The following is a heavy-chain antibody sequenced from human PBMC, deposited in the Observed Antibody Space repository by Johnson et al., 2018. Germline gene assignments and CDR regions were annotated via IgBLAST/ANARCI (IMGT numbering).Heavy chain of an antibody. V-gene: IGHV4-59*01. CDR2: IYYTGPT. CDR1: GGSISSYY. Sequence: QVQLQESGPGLVKPSETLSLTCTVSGGSISSYYWSWIRQPPGKGLEWIGYIYYTGPTNYNPSLKSRLTISVATSRAKFSLKLSSVTAADTAVYYCAREAHDAFDIWGQGTMVTVSS. CDR3: AREAHDAFDI. J-gene: IGHJ3*02.